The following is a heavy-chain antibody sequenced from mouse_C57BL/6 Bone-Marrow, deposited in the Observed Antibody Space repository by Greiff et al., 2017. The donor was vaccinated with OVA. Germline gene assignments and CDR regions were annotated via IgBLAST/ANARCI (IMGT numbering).Heavy chain of an antibody. D-gene: IGHD3-2*02. Sequence: EVKLVESGGGLVQPGGSLKLSCAASGFTFSDYYMYWVRQTPEKRLEWVAYISNGGGSTYYPDTVKGRFTISRDNAKNTLYLQMSRLKPEDTAMYYCARRRLRYWYFDVWGTGTTVTVSS. V-gene: IGHV5-12*01. CDR1: GFTFSDYY. CDR2: ISNGGGST. CDR3: ARRRLRYWYFDV. J-gene: IGHJ1*03.